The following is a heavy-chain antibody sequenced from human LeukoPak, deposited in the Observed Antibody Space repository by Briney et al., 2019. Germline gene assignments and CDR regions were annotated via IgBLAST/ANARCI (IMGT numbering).Heavy chain of an antibody. CDR1: GFTFSSYA. J-gene: IGHJ4*02. V-gene: IGHV3-23*01. CDR3: AKVNVVGIAAAGPYYFDY. D-gene: IGHD6-13*01. CDR2: ISGSGGST. Sequence: GGSLRLSCAASGFTFSSYAMSWVRQAPGKGLEWVSAISGSGGSTYYADSVKGRFTISRDNSKNTLYLQMNSLRAEDTAVYYCAKVNVVGIAAAGPYYFDYWGQGTLVTVSS.